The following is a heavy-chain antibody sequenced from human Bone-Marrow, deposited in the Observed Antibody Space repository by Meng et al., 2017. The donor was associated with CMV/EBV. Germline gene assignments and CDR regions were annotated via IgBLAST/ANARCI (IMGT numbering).Heavy chain of an antibody. CDR3: ARAGYCSSTSCYRSFYYYGMDV. D-gene: IGHD2-2*02. CDR2: ISYDGSNK. Sequence: GESLKISCAASGFTFSSYAMHWVRQAPGKGLEWVAVISYDGSNKYYADSVKDRFTISRDNSKNTLYLQMNSLRAEDTAVYYCARAGYCSSTSCYRSFYYYGMDVWGQGTTVTGSS. CDR1: GFTFSSYA. J-gene: IGHJ6*01. V-gene: IGHV3-30*04.